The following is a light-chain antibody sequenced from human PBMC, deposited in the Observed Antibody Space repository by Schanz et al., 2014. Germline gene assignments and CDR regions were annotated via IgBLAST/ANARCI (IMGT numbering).Light chain of an antibody. J-gene: IGKJ3*01. CDR1: QSISSY. V-gene: IGKV3-20*01. Sequence: EIVMTQSPGTLSVSPGERATLSCRASQSISSYLAWYQHRPGQAPRLLIYGASTRATGIPARFSGSGSGTEFTLTISRLEPEDFAVYYCQHYGSSRGFTFGPGTKVDIK. CDR2: GAS. CDR3: QHYGSSRGFT.